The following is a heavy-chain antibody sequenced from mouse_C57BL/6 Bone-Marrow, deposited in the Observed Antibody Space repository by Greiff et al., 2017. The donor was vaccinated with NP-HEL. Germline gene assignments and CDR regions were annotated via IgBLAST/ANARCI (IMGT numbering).Heavy chain of an antibody. CDR3: ARSIYYDYADDPFYAMDY. J-gene: IGHJ4*01. Sequence: EVQGVESGGGLVQPGGSLSLSCAASGFTFTDYYMSWVRQPPGKALEWLGFIRNKANGYTTEYSASVKGRFPISRDNSQSILYLQMNAQRDEDSATYYCARSIYYDYADDPFYAMDYGGQGTSVTVSA. CDR2: IRNKANGYTT. CDR1: GFTFTDYY. D-gene: IGHD2-4*01. V-gene: IGHV7-3*01.